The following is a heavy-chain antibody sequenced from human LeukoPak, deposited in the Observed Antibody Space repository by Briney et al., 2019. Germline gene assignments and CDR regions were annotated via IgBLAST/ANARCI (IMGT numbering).Heavy chain of an antibody. CDR2: IYYTGST. D-gene: IGHD5-18*01. Sequence: SETLSLTCIVSGGSISSGSYYWGWIRQPPGKGLEWIGNIYYTGSTYYNPSLKSRVTISVDTSKNQFSLQLSSVTAADTAVYYCARAPPTAMAPLGYFDYWGQGTLVTVSS. CDR1: GGSISSGSYY. J-gene: IGHJ4*02. V-gene: IGHV4-39*01. CDR3: ARAPPTAMAPLGYFDY.